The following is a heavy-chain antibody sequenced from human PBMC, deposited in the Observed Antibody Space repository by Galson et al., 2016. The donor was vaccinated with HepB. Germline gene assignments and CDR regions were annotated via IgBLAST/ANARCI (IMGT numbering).Heavy chain of an antibody. V-gene: IGHV3-48*02. CDR3: ARVVYGSGSYYRFYDY. Sequence: LRGSCAGFGFNLNSSSMSLVFQAPGHGPVWSSFISSSTSLRIYPDSVKGRFTISRDNARNSLYLQMNILRDEDTAVYYCARVVYGSGSYYRFYDYWGQGTLVTVSS. CDR1: GFNLNSSS. CDR2: ISSSTSLR. J-gene: IGHJ4*02. D-gene: IGHD3-10*01.